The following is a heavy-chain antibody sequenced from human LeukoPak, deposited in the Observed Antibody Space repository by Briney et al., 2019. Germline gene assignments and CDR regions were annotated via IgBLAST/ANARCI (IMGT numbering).Heavy chain of an antibody. Sequence: PGGSLRLSCAASGFTFTTYMMNWVRQTPGRGLEWVSYISSDGGAIYYADSVKGRFTISRDNAQTSLYLQMNNLRAEDTAVYYCVRELAYWGQGALVTVSS. J-gene: IGHJ4*02. CDR2: ISSDGGAI. CDR3: VRELAY. V-gene: IGHV3-48*01. CDR1: GFTFTTYM.